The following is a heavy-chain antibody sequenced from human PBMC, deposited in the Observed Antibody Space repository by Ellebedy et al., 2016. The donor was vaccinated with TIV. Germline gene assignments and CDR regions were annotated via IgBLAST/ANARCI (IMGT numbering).Heavy chain of an antibody. CDR2: ISGSGDNT. V-gene: IGHV3-23*01. CDR1: GFTFSNYA. J-gene: IGHJ4*02. CDR3: AKELHMTTALYY. Sequence: GESLKISCAASGFTFSNYAMSWFRQAPGKGLEWVSGISGSGDNTYYADSVKGRFTISRDNSKNTLYLQMNSLRAEDTAVYYCAKELHMTTALYYWGQGTLVTVSS. D-gene: IGHD4-17*01.